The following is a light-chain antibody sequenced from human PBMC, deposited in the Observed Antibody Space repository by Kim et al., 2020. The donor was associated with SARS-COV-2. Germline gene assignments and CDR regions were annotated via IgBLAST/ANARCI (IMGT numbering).Light chain of an antibody. CDR1: QSVSSSY. Sequence: LSPRERATLSCRDSQSVSSSYLAWYQQKPGQAPRLLIYGASSRATGIPDRFSGSGSGTDFTLTISRLEPEDFAVYYCQQYGSSPATFGQGTKLEIK. CDR3: QQYGSSPAT. CDR2: GAS. V-gene: IGKV3-20*01. J-gene: IGKJ2*01.